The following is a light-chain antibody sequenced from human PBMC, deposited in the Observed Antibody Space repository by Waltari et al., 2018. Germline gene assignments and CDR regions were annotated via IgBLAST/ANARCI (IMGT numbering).Light chain of an antibody. CDR1: SSDVGFYDF. J-gene: IGLJ3*02. Sequence: QSALTQPASVSGSPGQSITISCTGTSSDVGFYDFVSWFQPHPGQAPKVMIYKVNNRPSGVSNRFSGSKSANTASLTISGLQAEDEADYYCSSYTRRSYWVFGGGTQLTVL. CDR3: SSYTRRSYWV. CDR2: KVN. V-gene: IGLV2-14*01.